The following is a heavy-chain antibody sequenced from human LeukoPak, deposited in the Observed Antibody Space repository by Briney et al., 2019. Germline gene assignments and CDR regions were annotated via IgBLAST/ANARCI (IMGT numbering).Heavy chain of an antibody. D-gene: IGHD3-22*01. CDR2: IWYDGSNK. V-gene: IGHV3-33*01. CDR1: GFTFSSYG. J-gene: IGHJ4*02. Sequence: GGSLRLSCAASGFTFSSYGMHWVRQAPGKGLEWVAVIWYDGSNKYYADSVKGRFTISRDNSKNTLYLQMNSLRAEDTAVYYCARGSTMIVLHYWGQGTLVTVSS. CDR3: ARGSTMIVLHY.